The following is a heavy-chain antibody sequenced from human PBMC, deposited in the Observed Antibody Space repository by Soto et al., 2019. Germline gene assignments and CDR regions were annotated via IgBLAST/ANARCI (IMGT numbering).Heavy chain of an antibody. D-gene: IGHD3-3*01. V-gene: IGHV3-30*18. Sequence: QPGGSLRLSCAASGFTFSSYGMHWVRQAPGKGLEWVAVISYDGSNKYYAESVKGRFTISRDNSKNTLYQQMNSLRAEDTAVYYCAKLRFLEWSEPTANYGMDVWGQGTTVTVSS. J-gene: IGHJ6*02. CDR2: ISYDGSNK. CDR3: AKLRFLEWSEPTANYGMDV. CDR1: GFTFSSYG.